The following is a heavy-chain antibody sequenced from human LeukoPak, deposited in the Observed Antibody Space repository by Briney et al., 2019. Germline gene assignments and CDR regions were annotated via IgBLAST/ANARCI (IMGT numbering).Heavy chain of an antibody. CDR1: GYTFTGYY. D-gene: IGHD5-12*01. CDR2: INPNSGGT. V-gene: IGHV1-2*06. J-gene: IGHJ6*03. CDR3: ARGSGYDFSDYYYYMDV. Sequence: GASVKVSCKASGYTFTGYYMHWVRQAPGQGLEWMGRINPNSGGTNYAQKFQGRVTMTRDTSISTAYMELSRLRSDDTAVYYCARGSGYDFSDYYYYMDVSGKGTTVTVSS.